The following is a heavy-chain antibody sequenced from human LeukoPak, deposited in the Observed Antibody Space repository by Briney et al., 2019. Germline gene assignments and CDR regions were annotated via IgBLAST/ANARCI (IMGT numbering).Heavy chain of an antibody. V-gene: IGHV3-23*01. J-gene: IGHJ6*02. CDR1: GFTFSSYA. CDR2: ISGSGGST. CDR3: ARAHRSYYYDSSGYSPYGMDV. D-gene: IGHD3-22*01. Sequence: PGGSLRLSCAASGFTFSSYAMSWVRQAPGKGLEWVSAISGSGGSTYYADSVKGRFTISRDNSKNTLYLQMNSLRAEDTAVYYCARAHRSYYYDSSGYSPYGMDVWGQGTTVTVSS.